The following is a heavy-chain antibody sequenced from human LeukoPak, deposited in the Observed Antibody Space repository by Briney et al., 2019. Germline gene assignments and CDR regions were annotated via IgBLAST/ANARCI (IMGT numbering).Heavy chain of an antibody. CDR1: GYTFTGYY. CDR3: ARDLTPPRGCSSTSCPMGY. CDR2: INPNSGGT. J-gene: IGHJ4*02. Sequence: ASVKASCKASGYTFTGYYMHWVRQAPGQGLEWMGWINPNSGGTNYAQKFQGRVTMTRDTSISTAYMELSRLRSDDTAVYYCARDLTPPRGCSSTSCPMGYWGQGTLVTVSS. D-gene: IGHD2-2*01. V-gene: IGHV1-2*02.